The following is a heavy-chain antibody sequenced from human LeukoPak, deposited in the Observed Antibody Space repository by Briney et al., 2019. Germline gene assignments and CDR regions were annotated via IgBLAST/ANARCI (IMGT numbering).Heavy chain of an antibody. CDR2: IIPILGIA. V-gene: IGHV1-69*04. Sequence: SVKVSCKASGGTFSSYAISWVRQAPGQGLEWMGRIIPILGIANYAQKFQGRVTVTADKSTSTAYMELSSLRSEDTAVYYCARGRYSSSWYDYWGQGTLDTVSS. CDR3: ARGRYSSSWYDY. J-gene: IGHJ4*02. D-gene: IGHD6-13*01. CDR1: GGTFSSYA.